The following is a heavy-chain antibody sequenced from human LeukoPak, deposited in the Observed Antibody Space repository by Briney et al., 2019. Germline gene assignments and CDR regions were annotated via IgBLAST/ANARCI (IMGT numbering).Heavy chain of an antibody. D-gene: IGHD1-26*01. CDR3: ATQWDGGAGAFDT. CDR2: IYSSRGT. Sequence: GGSLRLSCAASGFTVSSNYMSWVRQAPGKGLEWVSIIYSSRGTNYADSVKGRFTISRDNSKNTLYLQMNSLRAEDMAMYYCATQWDGGAGAFDTWGQGTMVTVSS. V-gene: IGHV3-66*01. CDR1: GFTVSSNY. J-gene: IGHJ3*02.